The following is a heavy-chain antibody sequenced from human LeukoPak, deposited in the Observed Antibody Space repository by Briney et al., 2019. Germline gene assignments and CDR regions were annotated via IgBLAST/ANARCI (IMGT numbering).Heavy chain of an antibody. CDR2: IYYSGST. CDR3: ARHMPYGSGSYSPDY. V-gene: IGHV4-39*01. CDR1: GGSISSSSYY. J-gene: IGHJ4*02. D-gene: IGHD3-10*01. Sequence: SETLSLTCTVSGGSISSSSYYWGWIRQPTGKGLEWIGSIYYSGSTYYNPSHKSRITISVDTSKNQFSLKLSSVTAADTAVYYCARHMPYGSGSYSPDYWGQGTLVTVSS.